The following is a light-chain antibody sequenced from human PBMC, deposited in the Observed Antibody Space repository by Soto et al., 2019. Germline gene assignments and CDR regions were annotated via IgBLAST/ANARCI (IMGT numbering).Light chain of an antibody. Sequence: VLTQPASVSGSPGQSITISCTGTSSDVGGYNYVSWYQQHPGKAPKLMIYEVSNRPSGVSNRFSGSKSGNTASLTISGLQAEEEADYYCSSYTSSSTTYVFGAGTKVTV. CDR2: EVS. CDR3: SSYTSSSTTYV. CDR1: SSDVGGYNY. V-gene: IGLV2-14*01. J-gene: IGLJ1*01.